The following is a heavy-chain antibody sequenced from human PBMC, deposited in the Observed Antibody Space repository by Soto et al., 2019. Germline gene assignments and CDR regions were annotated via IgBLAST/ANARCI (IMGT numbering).Heavy chain of an antibody. CDR2: IKEDGSKK. Sequence: PGGSLRLSCAASGFAFSIYWMMWVRQAPGKGLEWVANIKEDGSKKYHVESVKGRFTLSRAYAKNSLYLQLNSLRVEDSVIFYCVRENNGVPDFWGQGTMVIVSS. V-gene: IGHV3-7*01. CDR1: GFAFSIYW. CDR3: VRENNGVPDF. J-gene: IGHJ3*01. D-gene: IGHD2-8*01.